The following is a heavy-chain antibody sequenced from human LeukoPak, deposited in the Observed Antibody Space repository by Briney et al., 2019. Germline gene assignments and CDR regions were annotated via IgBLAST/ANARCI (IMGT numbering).Heavy chain of an antibody. CDR2: ISYDGSNK. V-gene: IGHV3-30*04. CDR1: GFTFSSYA. D-gene: IGHD2-21*02. CDR3: ARDEAYCGGDCYSFFDY. J-gene: IGHJ4*02. Sequence: GGSLRLSCAASGFTFSSYAMHWVRQAPGKGLEWVAVISYDGSNKYYADSVKGRFTISRDNFKNTLYLQMNSLRAEDTAVYYCARDEAYCGGDCYSFFDYWGQGTLVTVSS.